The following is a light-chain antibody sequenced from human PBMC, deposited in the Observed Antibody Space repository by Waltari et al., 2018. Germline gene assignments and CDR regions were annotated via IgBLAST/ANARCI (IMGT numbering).Light chain of an antibody. V-gene: IGKV1-5*03. CDR3: QQYRINPWT. Sequence: DIQMTQSPSTLSAFVGDRVTITCRSSESINSWLAWYQEKPGKAPKLMIQKASNLESGVPSRFSGSGSGTEFTLTISSLQADDFATYYCQQYRINPWTFGQGTKVEI. CDR1: ESINSW. CDR2: KAS. J-gene: IGKJ1*01.